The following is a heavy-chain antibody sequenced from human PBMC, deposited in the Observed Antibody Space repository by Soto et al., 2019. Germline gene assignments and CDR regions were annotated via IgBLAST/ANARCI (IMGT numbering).Heavy chain of an antibody. CDR1: GFSFSSSA. V-gene: IGHV3-30*18. Sequence: PGGSPTLARAASGFSFSSSAMRRVRQAPGKGLEWVADISYDGSNKYYAHPVKGRFTISRDNSKNTLYLQMNSLRAEGTAVYYCVKGLSDTWRFDQWGQGTLVTVSS. D-gene: IGHD6-25*01. CDR2: ISYDGSNK. J-gene: IGHJ4*02. CDR3: VKGLSDTWRFDQ.